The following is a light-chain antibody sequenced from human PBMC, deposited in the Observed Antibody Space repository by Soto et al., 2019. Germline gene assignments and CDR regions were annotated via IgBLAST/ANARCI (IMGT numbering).Light chain of an antibody. V-gene: IGLV2-8*01. Sequence: QSALTQPPSASGSPGQSVTISCTGTSSDVGGYNYVSWYQQHPGKAPKLMIYEVNKRPSGVPDRFSGSKSGNTASLTVSGLQAEDEADYYCISYAGTNNLIFGGGTKRTVL. CDR3: ISYAGTNNLI. CDR2: EVN. J-gene: IGLJ2*01. CDR1: SSDVGGYNY.